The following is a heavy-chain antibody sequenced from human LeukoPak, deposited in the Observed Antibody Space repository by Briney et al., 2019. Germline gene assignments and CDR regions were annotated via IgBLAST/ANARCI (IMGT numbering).Heavy chain of an antibody. CDR2: ISRDGSDT. CDR1: GFSFSSYA. V-gene: IGHV3-30-3*02. J-gene: IGHJ4*02. D-gene: IGHD4-17*01. Sequence: GGSLRLSCAASGFSFSSYAMFWVRQAPGKGLEWVTIISRDGSDTFYADSVRGRFTISRDNSKNTLYLQMNSLRAEDTAVYYCAKYGDYQLVYFDYWGQGTLVTVSS. CDR3: AKYGDYQLVYFDY.